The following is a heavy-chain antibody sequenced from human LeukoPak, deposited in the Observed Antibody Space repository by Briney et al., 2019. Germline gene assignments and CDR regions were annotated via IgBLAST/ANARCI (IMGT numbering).Heavy chain of an antibody. Sequence: NPGGSLRLSCAASGFSFSDYYMNWIRQAPGKGLEWVSYIGTGGGTGYYAVSVKGRFTISRDNAKNSLYLQMNNLRVEDTAVYYCARAPRLTDFWGQGTLVTVSS. CDR3: ARAPRLTDF. CDR1: GFSFSDYY. D-gene: IGHD6-19*01. J-gene: IGHJ4*02. CDR2: IGTGGGTG. V-gene: IGHV3-11*01.